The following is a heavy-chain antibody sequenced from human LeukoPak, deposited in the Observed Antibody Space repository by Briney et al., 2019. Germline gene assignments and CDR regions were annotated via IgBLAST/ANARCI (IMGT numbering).Heavy chain of an antibody. J-gene: IGHJ4*02. Sequence: SGGSLRLSCAASGFTFSSYSMKWVRQAPGKGLEWVSYISSSSSTIYYADSVKGRFTISRDNAKNSLYLQMNSLRAEDTAVYYCARDQPSYKYYDFWSGSLDYWGQGTLVTVSS. V-gene: IGHV3-48*01. CDR2: ISSSSSTI. CDR1: GFTFSSYS. CDR3: ARDQPSYKYYDFWSGSLDY. D-gene: IGHD3-3*01.